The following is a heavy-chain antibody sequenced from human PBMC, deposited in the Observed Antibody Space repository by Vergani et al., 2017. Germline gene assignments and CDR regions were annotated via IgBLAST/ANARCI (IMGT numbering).Heavy chain of an antibody. CDR3: ARAPVYDFWSGYYLFD. J-gene: IGHJ4*02. D-gene: IGHD3-3*01. CDR1: GYTFTGYY. CDR2: INPNSGGT. V-gene: IGHV1-2*02. Sequence: QVQLVQSGAEVKKPGASVKVSCKASGYTFTGYYMHWVRQAPGQGLEWMGWINPNSGGTNYAQKFQGRVTMTRDKSISTAYMELSRLRSDDTAVYYCARAPVYDFWSGYYLFDWGQGTLVTVSS.